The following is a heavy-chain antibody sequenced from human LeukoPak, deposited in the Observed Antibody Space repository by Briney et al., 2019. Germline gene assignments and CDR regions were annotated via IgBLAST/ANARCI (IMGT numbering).Heavy chain of an antibody. J-gene: IGHJ4*02. CDR2: INPNSGGT. V-gene: IGHV1-2*02. CDR1: GYTFTSYG. Sequence: ASVKVSCKASGYTFTSYGISWVRRAPGQGLEWMGWINPNSGGTNHAQKFQGRVTMTRDTSISTAYMELSRLRSDDTAVYYCARDDSSSFDYWGQGTLVTVSS. D-gene: IGHD6-13*01. CDR3: ARDDSSSFDY.